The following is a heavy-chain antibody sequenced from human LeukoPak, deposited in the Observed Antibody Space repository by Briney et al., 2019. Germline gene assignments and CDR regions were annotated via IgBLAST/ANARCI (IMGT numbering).Heavy chain of an antibody. CDR3: ATQVGAARTYFDY. CDR2: IYYSGTT. V-gene: IGHV4-39*01. Sequence: SETLSLTCAVSGGSIRSSSYYWCWIRQPPGKGLEWIGSIYYSGTTYYNPSLKSRVTISVDTSKNQFSLNLNSVTAADTAVYYCATQVGAARTYFDYWGQGTLVTVSS. CDR1: GGSIRSSSYY. D-gene: IGHD6-6*01. J-gene: IGHJ4*02.